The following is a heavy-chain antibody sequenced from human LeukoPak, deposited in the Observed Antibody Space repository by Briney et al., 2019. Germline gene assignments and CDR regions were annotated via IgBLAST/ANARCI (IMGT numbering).Heavy chain of an antibody. V-gene: IGHV4-34*01. CDR3: ARGHGGSSWLDAFDI. CDR2: INHSGST. D-gene: IGHD6-13*01. J-gene: IGHJ3*02. CDR1: GGSFSGYP. Sequence: SETLSLTCAVSGGSFSGYPWSWIRQPPGKGLEWIGEINHSGSTNYHPSLKSRVTISVDTSKDQFCLKLSSVTAADTAVYYCARGHGGSSWLDAFDIWGQGTRVTVSS.